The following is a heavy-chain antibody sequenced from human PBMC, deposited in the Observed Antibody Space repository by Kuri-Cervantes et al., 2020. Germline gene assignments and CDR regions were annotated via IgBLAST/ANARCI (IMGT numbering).Heavy chain of an antibody. CDR3: ATALTHDQHDY. J-gene: IGHJ4*02. CDR2: IYYSGST. V-gene: IGHV4-59*06. CDR1: CVSVSTYY. D-gene: IGHD1-1*01. Sequence: GSLRLSCTVSCVSVSTYYWSWIRQNWIRQPPGKGLEWIGYIYYSGSTYYNPSLTSRVTISVDTSKNQFSLKLSSVTAADTAVYYCATALTHDQHDYWGQGTLVTVSS.